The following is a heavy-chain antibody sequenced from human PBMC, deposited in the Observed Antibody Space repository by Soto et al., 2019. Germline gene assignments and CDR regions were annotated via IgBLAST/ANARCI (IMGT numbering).Heavy chain of an antibody. J-gene: IGHJ3*02. D-gene: IGHD4-17*01. Sequence: PSETLSLTCAVYGGSFSGYYWSWIRQPPGKGLEWIGEINHSGSTNYNPSLKSRVTISVDTSKNQFSLKLSSVTAADTAVYYCARAHPLYNEGDYAVVFDMGGKGKMVT. V-gene: IGHV4-34*01. CDR2: INHSGST. CDR3: ARAHPLYNEGDYAVVFDM. CDR1: GGSFSGYY.